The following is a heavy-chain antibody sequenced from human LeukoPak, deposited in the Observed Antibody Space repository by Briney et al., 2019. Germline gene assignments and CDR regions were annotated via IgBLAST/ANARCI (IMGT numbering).Heavy chain of an antibody. V-gene: IGHV4-59*12. CDR1: GGSISSYY. J-gene: IGHJ5*02. CDR3: ARGRGGGGSSNNWFDP. Sequence: PSETLSLTCTVSGGSISSYYWSWIRQPPGKGLEWIGYIYHSGTTNYNPSLKSRVTISVDTSKNQFSLNLISVTAADTAVYFCARGRGGGGSSNNWFDPWGQGTLVTVSS. CDR2: IYHSGTT. D-gene: IGHD2-15*01.